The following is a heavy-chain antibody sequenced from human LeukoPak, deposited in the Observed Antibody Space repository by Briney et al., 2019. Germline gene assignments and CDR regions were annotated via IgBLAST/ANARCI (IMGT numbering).Heavy chain of an antibody. CDR2: INSDGSST. Sequence: PGGSLRLSCAASGFTFSSYWMHWVRQAPGKGLVWVSRINSDGSSTSYADSVKGRFTISRDNSKNTLYLQMNSLRAEDTAVYYCAKDSYYDFWSGYYLDYFDYWGQGTLVTVSS. CDR3: AKDSYYDFWSGYYLDYFDY. CDR1: GFTFSSYW. J-gene: IGHJ4*02. D-gene: IGHD3-3*01. V-gene: IGHV3-74*01.